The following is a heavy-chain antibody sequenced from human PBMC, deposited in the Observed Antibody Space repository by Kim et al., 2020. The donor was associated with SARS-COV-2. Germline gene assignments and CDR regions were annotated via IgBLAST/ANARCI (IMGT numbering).Heavy chain of an antibody. V-gene: IGHV4-34*01. D-gene: IGHD3-3*01. CDR3: ARWSIFGGVIGVFDY. Sequence: PALKSRVTISVDTSKNQFSLKLSSVTAADTAVYYCARWSIFGGVIGVFDYWGQGTLVTVSS. J-gene: IGHJ4*02.